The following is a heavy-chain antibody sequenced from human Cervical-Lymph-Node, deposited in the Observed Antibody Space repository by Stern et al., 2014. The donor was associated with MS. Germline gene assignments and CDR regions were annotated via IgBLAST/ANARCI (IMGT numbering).Heavy chain of an antibody. CDR1: EFTFNAYA. J-gene: IGHJ4*02. Sequence: VQLVESGGGVVQPGGSLRLSCAASEFTFNAYAMHWVRQAPGKGLEWVAVIWFDGTTKYYADSVKGRFTISRDKSKNTLYLQLNSLRAEDTAVFYCARGLYYFDYWGRGTLVTVSS. V-gene: IGHV3-33*01. CDR2: IWFDGTTK. CDR3: ARGLYYFDY.